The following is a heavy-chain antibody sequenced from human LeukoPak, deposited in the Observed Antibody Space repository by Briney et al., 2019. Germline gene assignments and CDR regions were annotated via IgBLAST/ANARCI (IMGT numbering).Heavy chain of an antibody. CDR2: IYSGGST. J-gene: IGHJ4*02. V-gene: IGHV3-53*01. Sequence: GGSLRLSCAASGFTVSSNYMSWVRQAPGKGLEWVSVIYSGGSTYYADSVKGRFTISRDNSKNTLYLQMNSLRAEDTAVYYCARAVNYYDSTRAQGYFDYWGQGTLVTVSS. CDR1: GFTVSSNY. CDR3: ARAVNYYDSTRAQGYFDY. D-gene: IGHD3-22*01.